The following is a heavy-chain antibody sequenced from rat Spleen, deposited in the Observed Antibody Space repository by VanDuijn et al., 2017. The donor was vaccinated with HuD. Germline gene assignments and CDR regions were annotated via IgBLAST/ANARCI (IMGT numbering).Heavy chain of an antibody. D-gene: IGHD1-11*01. J-gene: IGHJ3*01. Sequence: EVQVLESGGGLVQPGNSLKLSCATSGFTFSTAWMYWYRQFPEKRLEWVARIKDKSNNYATAYTESVKGRFTISRDESKSSIYLQMNNLKEEDTAIYYCTTEGRFAYWGQGTLVTVSS. V-gene: IGHV6-6*01. CDR1: GFTFSTAW. CDR2: IKDKSNNYAT. CDR3: TTEGRFAY.